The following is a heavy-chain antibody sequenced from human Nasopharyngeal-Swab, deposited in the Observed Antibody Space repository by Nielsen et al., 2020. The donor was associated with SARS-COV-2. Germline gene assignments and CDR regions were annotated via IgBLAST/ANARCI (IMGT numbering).Heavy chain of an antibody. CDR1: GFSVSYNY. V-gene: IGHV3-53*01. CDR3: ARMDFIASRDY. CDR2: IYSRGET. J-gene: IGHJ4*02. Sequence: GESLNISCEVPGFSVSYNYISCVRQAPGPGLAWVAVIYSRGETHYTDSVRGRFTISRDNSKNMVNLQLNSLRAEDTAVYYCARMDFIASRDYWGQGTLVTVSS. D-gene: IGHD6-13*01.